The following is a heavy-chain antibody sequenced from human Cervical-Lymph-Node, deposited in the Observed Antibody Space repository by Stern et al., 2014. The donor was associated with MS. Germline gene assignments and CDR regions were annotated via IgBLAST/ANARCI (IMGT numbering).Heavy chain of an antibody. CDR3: AREGVAGYYYGLDV. D-gene: IGHD3-10*01. CDR2: SSNSGNFI. V-gene: IGHV3-21*01. J-gene: IGHJ6*02. CDR1: GFAVSSYT. Sequence: EVQLVESGGGLVKPGGALRLSCAASGFAVSSYTITWVRQAPGKGLEWVSHSSNSGNFICDADSVKGRFTITRDNANNSVHLEMDSLRTDDTAVYFCAREGVAGYYYGLDVWGQGTTVSVSS.